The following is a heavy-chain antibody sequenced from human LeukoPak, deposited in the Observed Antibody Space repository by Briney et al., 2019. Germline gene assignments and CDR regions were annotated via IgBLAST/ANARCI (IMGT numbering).Heavy chain of an antibody. CDR3: ARGARTIFGVVIMAGGFDY. Sequence: ASAKVSCKASGYTFTSYDINWVRQATGQGLEWMGWMNPNSGNTGYAQKFQGRVTITRNTSISTAYMELSSLRSEDTAVYYCARGARTIFGVVIMAGGFDYWGQGTLVTVSS. J-gene: IGHJ4*02. CDR1: GYTFTSYD. D-gene: IGHD3-3*01. V-gene: IGHV1-8*03. CDR2: MNPNSGNT.